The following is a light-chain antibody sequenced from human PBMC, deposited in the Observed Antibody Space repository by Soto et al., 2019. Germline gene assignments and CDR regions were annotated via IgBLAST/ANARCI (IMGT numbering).Light chain of an antibody. V-gene: IGKV3-15*01. CDR2: GAS. J-gene: IGKJ3*01. CDR3: QQYSNWPIT. Sequence: EIVMTQSPATLSVSPGERATLSCRASQSVSSNLAWYQQNPGQAPSLLIYGASTRATVIPARFSGSGSGTEFTLTISSLQSEDFAVYYCQQYSNWPITFGPGTKVDIK. CDR1: QSVSSN.